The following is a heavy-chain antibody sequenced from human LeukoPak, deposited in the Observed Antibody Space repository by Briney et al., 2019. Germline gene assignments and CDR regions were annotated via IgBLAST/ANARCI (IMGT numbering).Heavy chain of an antibody. J-gene: IGHJ5*02. Sequence: GASVKVSCKASGGTFSSYAISWVRQAHGQGLEWMGGFIPIFGTANYAQKFQGRVTITADESTSTAYMELSSLRSEETAVYYCARGDLDTAMLWFDPWGQGTLVTVSS. CDR2: FIPIFGTA. V-gene: IGHV1-69*13. CDR1: GGTFSSYA. D-gene: IGHD5-18*01. CDR3: ARGDLDTAMLWFDP.